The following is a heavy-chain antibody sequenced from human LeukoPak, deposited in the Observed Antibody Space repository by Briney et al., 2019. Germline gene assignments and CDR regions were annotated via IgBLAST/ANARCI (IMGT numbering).Heavy chain of an antibody. Sequence: GGSLRLSCAASGFTFSSYGMSWVRQAPGKGLEWVSGINWNGGSTGYADSVKGRFTISRDNAKNSLYLQMNRLRAEDTALYYCARGPTMVRGVIQYYFDYWGQGTLVTVSS. D-gene: IGHD3-10*01. V-gene: IGHV3-20*04. CDR3: ARGPTMVRGVIQYYFDY. CDR2: INWNGGST. CDR1: GFTFSSYG. J-gene: IGHJ4*02.